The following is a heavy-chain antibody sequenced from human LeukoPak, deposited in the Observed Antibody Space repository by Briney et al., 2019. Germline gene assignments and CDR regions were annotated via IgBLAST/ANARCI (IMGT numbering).Heavy chain of an antibody. CDR2: ISWNSITI. V-gene: IGHV3-9*03. CDR1: GFSFDDYG. D-gene: IGHD2-2*01. CDR3: AKDQGPAARGYMDV. Sequence: GGSLTLSCAGSGFSFDDYGMYWVRLPQGKGLERVSGISWNSITIAYAESVKGRFTISRDNAKNSLYLQMNSLRVEGMALYYCAKDQGPAARGYMDVWGKGTTVIVSS. J-gene: IGHJ6*03.